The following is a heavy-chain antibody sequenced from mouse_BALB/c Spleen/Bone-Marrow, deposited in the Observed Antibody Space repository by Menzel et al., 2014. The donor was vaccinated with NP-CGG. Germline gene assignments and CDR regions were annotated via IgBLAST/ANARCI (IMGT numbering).Heavy chain of an antibody. D-gene: IGHD2-1*01. CDR2: ISSGSTTI. Sequence: EVKLVESGGGLVQPGGSRKLSCAASGFTFSSFGMHWVRQAPEKGLEWVAYISSGSTTIYYADTVKGRFTISRDNPKNTLFLQMTSLRSEDTAMYYCARHYGTIYYYAMDYWGQGTPVTVSS. CDR3: ARHYGTIYYYAMDY. J-gene: IGHJ4*01. CDR1: GFTFSSFG. V-gene: IGHV5-17*02.